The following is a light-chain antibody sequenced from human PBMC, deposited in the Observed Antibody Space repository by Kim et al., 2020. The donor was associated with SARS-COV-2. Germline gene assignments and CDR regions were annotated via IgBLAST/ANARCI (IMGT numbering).Light chain of an antibody. CDR2: GAS. J-gene: IGKJ2*01. Sequence: SLAPGDGVTLPCRASQTINYNLAWFQHKPGQAPRLLIYGASTAAAGLPGRFSASGSGTEFFLTISNLQPEDFAVYYCQQYDSWPRTFGQGTKLEI. CDR1: QTINYN. CDR3: QQYDSWPRT. V-gene: IGKV3-15*01.